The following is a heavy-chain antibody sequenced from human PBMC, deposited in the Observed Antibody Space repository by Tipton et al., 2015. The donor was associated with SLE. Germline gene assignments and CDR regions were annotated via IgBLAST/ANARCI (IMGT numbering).Heavy chain of an antibody. V-gene: IGHV4-4*08. CDR1: GGSITNYY. D-gene: IGHD3-22*01. CDR3: ARDSGYQFGN. Sequence: TLSLTCIVSGGSITNYYWSWIRQPPGKGLEWIGYIYSSGSTNYNPSLKSRVTISVDRSKNQFSLKLTSVTAADTAVYYCARDSGYQFGNWSQGTLVTVSS. J-gene: IGHJ4*02. CDR2: IYSSGST.